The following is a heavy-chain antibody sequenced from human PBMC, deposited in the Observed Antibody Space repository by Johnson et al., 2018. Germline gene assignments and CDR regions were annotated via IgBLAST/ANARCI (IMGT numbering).Heavy chain of an antibody. CDR1: GFTFSSHA. D-gene: IGHD3-22*01. CDR3: ARVSTYYFDRCGDVFDS. CDR2: VSYDGSNK. Sequence: QVQLVQSGGGVVQPGRSLRLSCAGSGFTFSSHAMHWVRQAPGMGLEWVAVVSYDGSNKYYGDSVKGRFTISRDDSKNTLFLQMNSLRAEDPAVYYCARVSTYYFDRCGDVFDSWGQGTMVTVSS. J-gene: IGHJ3*02. V-gene: IGHV3-33*05.